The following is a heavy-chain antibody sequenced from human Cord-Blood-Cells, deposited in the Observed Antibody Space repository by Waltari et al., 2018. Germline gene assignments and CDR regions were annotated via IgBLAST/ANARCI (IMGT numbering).Heavy chain of an antibody. V-gene: IGHV3-9*01. CDR3: AKVGGYGDYWYFDL. D-gene: IGHD4-17*01. J-gene: IGHJ2*01. Sequence: EVQLVESGGGLVQPGRSLRLSCAASGFTFDDYAMPWVRQAPGKGLEWVSGISWNSGMIGYADAVKGRFTISRDNAKNSLYLQMNSLRAEDTALYYCAKVGGYGDYWYFDLWGRGTLVTVSS. CDR2: ISWNSGMI. CDR1: GFTFDDYA.